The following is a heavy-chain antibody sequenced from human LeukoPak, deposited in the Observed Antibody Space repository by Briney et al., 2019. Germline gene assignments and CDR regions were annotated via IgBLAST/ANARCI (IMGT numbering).Heavy chain of an antibody. CDR2: INHSGST. CDR1: GGSFSGYY. J-gene: IGHJ6*02. V-gene: IGHV4-34*01. D-gene: IGHD3-10*01. CDR3: ARVPLWFGELLRVYYYGMDV. Sequence: SETLSLTCAVYGGSFSGYYWSWIRQPPGKGLEWIGEINHSGSTNYNPSLKSRVTISVDTSKNQFSLKLSSVTAADTAVYYCARVPLWFGELLRVYYYGMDVWGQGTTVTVSS.